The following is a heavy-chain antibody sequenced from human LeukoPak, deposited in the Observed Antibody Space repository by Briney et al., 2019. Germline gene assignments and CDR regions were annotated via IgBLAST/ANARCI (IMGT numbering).Heavy chain of an antibody. V-gene: IGHV3-20*01. CDR3: ARVDTAMVPLRFDP. J-gene: IGHJ5*02. D-gene: IGHD5-18*01. Sequence: PGGSLRLSCAASGFTFSSYNMNWVRQAPGKGLEWVSGINWNGGSTGYADSVKGRFTISRDNAKNSLYLQMNSLRAEDTALYHCARVDTAMVPLRFDPWGQGTLVTVSS. CDR1: GFTFSSYN. CDR2: INWNGGST.